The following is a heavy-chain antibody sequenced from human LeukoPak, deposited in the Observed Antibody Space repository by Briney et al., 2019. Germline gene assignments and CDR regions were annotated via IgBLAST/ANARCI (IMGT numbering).Heavy chain of an antibody. D-gene: IGHD3-9*01. Sequence: SETLSLTCAVYGESFSGYYWSWLRQPPGKGLEWIGEVNRSGSANYNPSLKSRVTISADTSKNQFSLRLNSLSAADTAVYYCARHSRTYYDILTGTYGGYFDYWGQRTLVTVSS. CDR2: VNRSGSA. V-gene: IGHV4-34*01. CDR3: ARHSRTYYDILTGTYGGYFDY. J-gene: IGHJ4*02. CDR1: GESFSGYY.